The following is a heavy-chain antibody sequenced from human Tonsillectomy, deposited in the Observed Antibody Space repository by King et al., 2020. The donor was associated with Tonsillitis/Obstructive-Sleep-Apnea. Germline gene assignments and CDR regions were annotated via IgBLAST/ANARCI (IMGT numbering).Heavy chain of an antibody. Sequence: VQLVESGGGVVQPGRSLRLSCAASGFTFSTYGMHWVRQAPGKGLEWVALISYDGSNKYYADSVKGRFTISRDNSKNTLYLQMNSRRAEDTAVYYCAKNFGYSYAPSDYYYGMDVWGQGTTVTVSS. D-gene: IGHD5-18*01. J-gene: IGHJ6*02. CDR3: AKNFGYSYAPSDYYYGMDV. V-gene: IGHV3-30*18. CDR1: GFTFSTYG. CDR2: ISYDGSNK.